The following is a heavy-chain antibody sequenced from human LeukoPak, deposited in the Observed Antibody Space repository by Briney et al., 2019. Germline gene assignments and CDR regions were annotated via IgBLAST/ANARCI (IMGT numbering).Heavy chain of an antibody. D-gene: IGHD6-6*01. CDR2: TRNKANSYTT. V-gene: IGHV3-72*01. CDR1: GFTFSDHY. Sequence: GGSLRLSCAASGFTFSDHYMDWVRQAPGKGMEWVGRTRNKANSYTTEYAASVKGRFTISRDDSKNSLYLQMNSLETEDTAVYYCAPIAARPGVDYWGQGTLVTVSS. CDR3: APIAARPGVDY. J-gene: IGHJ4*02.